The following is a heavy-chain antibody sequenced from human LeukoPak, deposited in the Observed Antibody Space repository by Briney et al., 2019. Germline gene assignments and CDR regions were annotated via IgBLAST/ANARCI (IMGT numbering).Heavy chain of an antibody. Sequence: GALRLSCAASGFTFSSYAMSWVRQAPGKGLEWVSSISSSSSYIYYADSVKGRFTISRDNAKNSLYLQMNSLRAEDTAVYYCARDPSYYDSSGDDYWGQGTLVTVSS. J-gene: IGHJ4*02. D-gene: IGHD3-22*01. V-gene: IGHV3-21*01. CDR2: ISSSSSYI. CDR3: ARDPSYYDSSGDDY. CDR1: GFTFSSYA.